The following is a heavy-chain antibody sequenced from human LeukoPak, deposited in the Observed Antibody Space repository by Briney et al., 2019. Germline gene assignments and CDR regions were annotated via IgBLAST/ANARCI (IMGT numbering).Heavy chain of an antibody. J-gene: IGHJ3*02. D-gene: IGHD2-2*01. CDR2: MNPNSGNT. Sequence: ASVRVSCKASGYTFTSYDINWVRQAPGQGLEWMGWMNPNSGNTGYAQKFQGRVTITRNTSISTAYMELSSLRSEDTAVYYCARYCSSTSCPLDAFDIWGQGTMVTVSS. CDR1: GYTFTSYD. V-gene: IGHV1-8*03. CDR3: ARYCSSTSCPLDAFDI.